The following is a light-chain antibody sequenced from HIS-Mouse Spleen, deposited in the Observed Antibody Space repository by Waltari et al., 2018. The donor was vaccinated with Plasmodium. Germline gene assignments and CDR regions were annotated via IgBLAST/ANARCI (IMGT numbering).Light chain of an antibody. CDR1: QSVSSY. CDR3: QQRSNWYT. CDR2: DAS. J-gene: IGKJ2*01. Sequence: EIVLTQSPATLSLSPGERATLSCRASQSVSSYFAWYQQKPGQAPRLLIYDASNRATGIPARFSGSGSGTDFILTISSLGPEDFAVYYCQQRSNWYTFGQGTKLEIK. V-gene: IGKV3-11*01.